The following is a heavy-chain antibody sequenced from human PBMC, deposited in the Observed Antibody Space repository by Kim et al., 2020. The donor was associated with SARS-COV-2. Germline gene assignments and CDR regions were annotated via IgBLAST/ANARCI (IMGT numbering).Heavy chain of an antibody. D-gene: IGHD3-10*01. Sequence: YAGTVKSRITINPDTSKSQSSLQLNTVTPEDTAVYYCAREGWGFGELLFDYWGQGTLVTVSS. J-gene: IGHJ4*02. V-gene: IGHV6-1*01. CDR3: AREGWGFGELLFDY.